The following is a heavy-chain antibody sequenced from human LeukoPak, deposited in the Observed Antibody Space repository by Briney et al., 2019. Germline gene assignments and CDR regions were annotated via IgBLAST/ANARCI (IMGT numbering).Heavy chain of an antibody. CDR2: IYYSGST. J-gene: IGHJ3*02. V-gene: IGHV4-59*08. D-gene: IGHD3-22*01. CDR3: ARGTRGGTYYYDSSGYLFVFDI. CDR1: GGSISSYY. Sequence: SETLSLTCTVSGGSISSYYWSWIRQPPGKGLEWIGYIYYSGSTNYNPSLKSRVTISVDTSKNQFSLKLSSVTAADTAVYYCARGTRGGTYYYDSSGYLFVFDIWGQGTKVTVSS.